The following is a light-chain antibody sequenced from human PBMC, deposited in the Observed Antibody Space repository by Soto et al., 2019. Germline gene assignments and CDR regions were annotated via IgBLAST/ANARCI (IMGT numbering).Light chain of an antibody. CDR1: SRDIGFFNY. V-gene: IGLV2-14*01. Sequence: QSALTQPASVSGSPGQSITISCTGTSRDIGFFNYVSWYQQFPGNAPKLIIFEVTNRPSGVSNRFSASKSGNTASLTISGLQAEDGADYYCSIYTSSSTYVFGTGTKVTVL. J-gene: IGLJ1*01. CDR2: EVT. CDR3: SIYTSSSTYV.